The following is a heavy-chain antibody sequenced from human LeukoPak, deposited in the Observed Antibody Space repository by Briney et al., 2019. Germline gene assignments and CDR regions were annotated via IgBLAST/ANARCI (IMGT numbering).Heavy chain of an antibody. CDR2: ISSSGSTM. J-gene: IGHJ4*02. D-gene: IGHD3-3*01. CDR1: GFTFSDYY. CDR3: ANFWSGYSPFDY. V-gene: IGHV3-11*04. Sequence: GGSLRLSCAASGFTFSDYYMSWIRQAPGKGLEWVSYISSSGSTMYYADSVKGRFTISRDNAKNSLYLQMNSLRADGTAVYYCANFWSGYSPFDYWGQGTLVTVSS.